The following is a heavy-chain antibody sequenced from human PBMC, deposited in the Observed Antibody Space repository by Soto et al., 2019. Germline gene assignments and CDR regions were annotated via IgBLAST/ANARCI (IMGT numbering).Heavy chain of an antibody. V-gene: IGHV4-30-4*01. D-gene: IGHD2-2*01. CDR2: IYYTGET. CDR3: GRDLTSNANCIDP. CDR1: GDYIHVGGYY. J-gene: IGHJ5*02. Sequence: SETLSLTCSVSGDYIHVGGYYWTWIRQRPGKGVEWMGYIYYTGETYYNPSLESRLTMSVDRSKNQFSLRLTSVTAADTAVYFCGRDLTSNANCIDPWGQGTLVTVSS.